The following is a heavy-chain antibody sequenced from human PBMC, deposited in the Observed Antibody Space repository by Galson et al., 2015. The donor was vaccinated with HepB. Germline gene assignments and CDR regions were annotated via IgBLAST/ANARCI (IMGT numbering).Heavy chain of an antibody. D-gene: IGHD6-19*01. CDR2: TYYRSKWYN. J-gene: IGHJ2*01. CDR3: ARDLPRESSGWSMRYFDL. V-gene: IGHV6-1*01. CDR1: GDSVSSNSAA. Sequence: CAISGDSVSSNSAAWNWIRQSPSRGLEWLGRTYYRSKWYNDYAVSVKSQITINPDTSKNQFSLQLNSVTPEDTAVYYCARDLPRESSGWSMRYFDLWGRGTLVTVSS.